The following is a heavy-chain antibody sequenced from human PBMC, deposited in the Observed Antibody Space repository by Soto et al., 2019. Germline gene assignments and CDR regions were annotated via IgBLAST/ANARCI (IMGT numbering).Heavy chain of an antibody. J-gene: IGHJ3*02. V-gene: IGHV3-21*01. CDR3: ARTYYYDSSGYYGDAFDI. CDR2: ISPAGTFM. Sequence: PGGSLRLSCAASGFAFSSYNMNWVRQAPGKGLEWVSSISPAGTFMNSADSVKGRFTISRDNSKNTLYLQMNSLRAEDTAVYYCARTYYYDSSGYYGDAFDIWGQGTMVTVS. CDR1: GFAFSSYN. D-gene: IGHD3-22*01.